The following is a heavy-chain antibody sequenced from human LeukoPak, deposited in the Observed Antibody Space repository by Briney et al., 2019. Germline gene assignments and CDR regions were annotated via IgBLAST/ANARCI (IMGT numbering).Heavy chain of an antibody. D-gene: IGHD3-9*01. CDR3: ARSPHILTGENFDF. Sequence: ASVKVSCKASGYSFTNYAMNWVRQAPGQGLEWMGWIYVNSGGTNYAQKFYARVTMTRDTSISTAYMELSRLRSDDTAVFYCARSPHILTGENFDFWGQGTLVTVSS. J-gene: IGHJ4*02. V-gene: IGHV1-2*02. CDR2: IYVNSGGT. CDR1: GYSFTNYA.